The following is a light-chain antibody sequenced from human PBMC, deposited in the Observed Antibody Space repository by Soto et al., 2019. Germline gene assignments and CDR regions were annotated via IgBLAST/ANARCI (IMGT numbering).Light chain of an antibody. CDR1: QSVSTGY. V-gene: IGKV3-20*01. Sequence: EIVLTQSPGTLSLSPGERATLSCRASQSVSTGYLAWYQQKPGQPPRLLIYGASSRATGIPNRFSGSGSGTDFTLTISRLEPEDFAVYYCQHYGSSPRFDQGTKVEVK. CDR3: QHYGSSPR. CDR2: GAS. J-gene: IGKJ1*01.